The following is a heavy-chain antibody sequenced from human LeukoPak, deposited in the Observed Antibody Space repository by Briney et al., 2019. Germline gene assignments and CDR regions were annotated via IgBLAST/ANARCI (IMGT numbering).Heavy chain of an antibody. CDR1: GYTFTSYG. V-gene: IGHV1-69*13. J-gene: IGHJ4*02. D-gene: IGHD1-7*01. Sequence: ASVKVSCKASGYTFTSYGISWVRQAPGQGLEWMGGIIPIFGTANYAQKFQGRVTITADESTSTAYMELSSLRSEDTAVYYCARARTGTTVYFDYWGQGTLVTVSS. CDR2: IIPIFGTA. CDR3: ARARTGTTVYFDY.